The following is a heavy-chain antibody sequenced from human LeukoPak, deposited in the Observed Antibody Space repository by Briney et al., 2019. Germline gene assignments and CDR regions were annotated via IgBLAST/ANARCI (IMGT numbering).Heavy chain of an antibody. V-gene: IGHV1-18*04. CDR2: ISAYNGNT. CDR1: VYTFTSYG. Sequence: GASVKVSFKSSVYTFTSYGISWVRQAPGQGGEWMGWISAYNGNTNYAQKLQGRVTMTTDTSTSTAYMELRSLRSDDTAVYYCARGNSGYVDYWGQGTLVTVSS. D-gene: IGHD1-26*01. CDR3: ARGNSGYVDY. J-gene: IGHJ4*02.